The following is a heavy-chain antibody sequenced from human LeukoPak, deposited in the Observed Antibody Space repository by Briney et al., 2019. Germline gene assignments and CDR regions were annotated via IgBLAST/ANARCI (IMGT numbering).Heavy chain of an antibody. J-gene: IGHJ4*02. D-gene: IGHD6-19*01. V-gene: IGHV1-2*02. CDR2: INPNSGGT. CDR1: GYTFTVYY. Sequence: ASVKVSCKASGYTFTVYYMHWVRQAPGQGLEWMGWINPNSGGTNYAQKFQGRVTMTRDTSISTAYMELSRLRSDDTAVYYCARVRRAQIAVAGFDYWGQGTLVTVSS. CDR3: ARVRRAQIAVAGFDY.